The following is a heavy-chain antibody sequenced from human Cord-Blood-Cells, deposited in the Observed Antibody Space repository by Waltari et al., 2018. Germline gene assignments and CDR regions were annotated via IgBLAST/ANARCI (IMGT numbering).Heavy chain of an antibody. CDR2: INPNSGGT. CDR3: AREDGSGTGGDY. V-gene: IGHV1-2*02. J-gene: IGHJ4*02. Sequence: QDPGQGLEWMGWINPNSGGTNYAQKVQGRVTMTRDTSISTAYMELSRLRSDDTAVYYCAREDGSGTGGDYWGQGTLVTVSS. D-gene: IGHD3-10*01.